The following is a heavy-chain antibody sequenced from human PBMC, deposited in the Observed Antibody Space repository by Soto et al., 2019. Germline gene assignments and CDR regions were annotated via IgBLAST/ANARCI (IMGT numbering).Heavy chain of an antibody. Sequence: QITLKESGPTLVKPTQTLTLTCTFSGLSLSTTGVGVGWIRQPPGKALEWLALIYWDDDKRYSPSLKSRLTITKDTSKTQVVLTMTNVDPVDTATYYCVQSRCGGDCLQSYSSHSYYGLDVCGEGTTVTVSS. D-gene: IGHD2-21*02. CDR3: VQSRCGGDCLQSYSSHSYYGLDV. J-gene: IGHJ6*04. CDR1: GLSLSTTGVG. V-gene: IGHV2-5*02. CDR2: IYWDDDK.